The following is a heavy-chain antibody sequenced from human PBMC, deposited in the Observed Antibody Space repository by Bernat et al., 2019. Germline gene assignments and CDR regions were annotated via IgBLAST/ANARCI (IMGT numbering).Heavy chain of an antibody. CDR1: GYTFTSYD. D-gene: IGHD3-10*01. J-gene: IGHJ4*02. V-gene: IGHV1-8*01. Sequence: QVQLVQSGAEVKKPGASVKVSCKASGYTFTSYDINGVRQATGQGLEWMGWMNPNSGNTGYAQKFQDRVTMTMTTSISTAYMELSSLRSEDTAMYYFARGRVYGSGSYLFWGQGTLVTVSS. CDR3: ARGRVYGSGSYLF. CDR2: MNPNSGNT.